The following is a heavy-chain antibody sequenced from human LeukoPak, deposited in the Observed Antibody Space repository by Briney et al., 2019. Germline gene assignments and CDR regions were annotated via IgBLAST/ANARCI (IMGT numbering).Heavy chain of an antibody. Sequence: FQASGYTFPSYYMHWLGQAPAKELAWMGLINPSGGSTSYAQKFQGRVTMTTDTTTSTVYMELRKMRTEETAVYYGARYGRLDYGSGKGFDPWGQGTLVTVSS. CDR1: GYTFPSYY. CDR3: ARYGRLDYGSGKGFDP. J-gene: IGHJ5*02. V-gene: IGHV1-46*01. D-gene: IGHD3-10*01. CDR2: INPSGGST.